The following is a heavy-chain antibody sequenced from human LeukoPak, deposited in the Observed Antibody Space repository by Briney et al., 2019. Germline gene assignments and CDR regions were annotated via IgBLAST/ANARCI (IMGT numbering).Heavy chain of an antibody. J-gene: IGHJ6*03. D-gene: IGHD3-10*01. CDR1: GGSISSGSYY. CDR2: IYTSGST. Sequence: PSQTLSLTCTVSGGSISSGSYYWSWIRQPAGKGLEWIGRIYTSGSTNYNPSLKSRVTISVDTSKNQLSLKLSSVTAADTAVYYCARATMGNYYYYYMDVWGKGTTVTVSS. V-gene: IGHV4-61*02. CDR3: ARATMGNYYYYYMDV.